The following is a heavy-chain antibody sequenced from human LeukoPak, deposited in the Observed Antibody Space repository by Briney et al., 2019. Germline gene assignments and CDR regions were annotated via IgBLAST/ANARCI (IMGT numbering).Heavy chain of an antibody. D-gene: IGHD6-13*01. Sequence: SGTLSLTCAVSGGSIISSNWWGWVRQPPGKGLEWIGEIYHRGSTNYNPSLKSRVTMSLDKSKNQFSLNLTSVTAADTAVYYCAREIAAAGLDYWGQGTLVTVSS. V-gene: IGHV4-4*02. J-gene: IGHJ4*02. CDR3: AREIAAAGLDY. CDR2: IYHRGST. CDR1: GGSIISSNW.